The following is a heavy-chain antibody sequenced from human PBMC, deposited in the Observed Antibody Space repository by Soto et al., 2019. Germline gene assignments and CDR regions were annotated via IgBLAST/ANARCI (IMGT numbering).Heavy chain of an antibody. CDR3: ARLGAFYQAMDS. J-gene: IGHJ1*01. Sequence: PSETLSLTCAVSGGSISSGGYSWSWIRQPPGKGLEWIGYMYHSGSTYYNPSLKSRVTISIDRSKNQFSLKLSSVTAADTAVYFCARLGAFYQAMDSWGQGTLVTVSS. D-gene: IGHD2-2*01. CDR1: GGSISSGGYS. CDR2: MYHSGST. V-gene: IGHV4-30-2*01.